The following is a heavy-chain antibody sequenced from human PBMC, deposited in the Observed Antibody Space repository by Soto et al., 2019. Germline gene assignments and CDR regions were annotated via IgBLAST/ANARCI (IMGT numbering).Heavy chain of an antibody. CDR1: GFTFSSYG. J-gene: IGHJ4*02. Sequence: QVQLVESGGGVVQPGRSLRLSCAASGFTFSSYGMHWVRQAPGKGLEWVAVIWYDGSNKYYADSVKGRFTISRDNSKNTLYLEMNSLRPEDTAVYFCARDLVRGVIDFWGQGTLVTFSS. D-gene: IGHD3-10*01. CDR3: ARDLVRGVIDF. CDR2: IWYDGSNK. V-gene: IGHV3-33*01.